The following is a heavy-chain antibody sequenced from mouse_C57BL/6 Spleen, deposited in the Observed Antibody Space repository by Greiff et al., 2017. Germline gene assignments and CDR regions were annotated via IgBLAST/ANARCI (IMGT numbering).Heavy chain of an antibody. V-gene: IGHV1-82*01. CDR2: IYPGDGDT. D-gene: IGHD2-2*01. CDR1: GYAFSSSW. J-gene: IGHJ4*01. Sequence: QVQLQQSGPELVKPGASVKISCKASGYAFSSSWMNWVKQRPGKGLEWIGRIYPGDGDTNYNGKFKGKATLTADKSSSTAYMQLSSLTSEDSAVYFCARSWLNYYAMDYWGQGTSVTVSS. CDR3: ARSWLNYYAMDY.